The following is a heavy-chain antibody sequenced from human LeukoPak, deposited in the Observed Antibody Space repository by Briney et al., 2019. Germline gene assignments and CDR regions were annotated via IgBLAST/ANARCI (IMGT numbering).Heavy chain of an antibody. V-gene: IGHV3-21*01. D-gene: IGHD3-22*01. Sequence: GGSLRLSCAASGFTFSSYSMNWVRQAPGKGLEWVSSISSSRSYIYYADSVKGRFTISRDNAKNSLYLQMNSLRAEDTAVYYCAREGPGYYDSSGYYGDDGAFDIWGQGTMVTVSS. CDR1: GFTFSSYS. J-gene: IGHJ3*02. CDR3: AREGPGYYDSSGYYGDDGAFDI. CDR2: ISSSRSYI.